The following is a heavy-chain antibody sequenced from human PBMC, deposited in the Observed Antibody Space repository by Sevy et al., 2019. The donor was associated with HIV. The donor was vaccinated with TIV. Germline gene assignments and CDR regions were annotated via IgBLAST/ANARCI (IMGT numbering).Heavy chain of an antibody. D-gene: IGHD5-18*01. CDR3: ARGTGDTAMVSREYYYYGMDV. CDR2: IYYSGST. Sequence: SETLSLTCTVSGGSVSSGSYYWSWIRQPPGKGLESIGYIYYSGSTNYNPSLKSRVTISVDTSKNQFSLKLSSVTAADTAVYYCARGTGDTAMVSREYYYYGMDVWGQGTTVTVSS. J-gene: IGHJ6*02. CDR1: GGSVSSGSYY. V-gene: IGHV4-61*01.